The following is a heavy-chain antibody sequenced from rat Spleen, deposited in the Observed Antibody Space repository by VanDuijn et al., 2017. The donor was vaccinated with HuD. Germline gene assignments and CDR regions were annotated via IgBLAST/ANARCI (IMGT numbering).Heavy chain of an antibody. D-gene: IGHD2-7*01. CDR1: GFTFSDYN. CDR3: ATKGYLYYDTTLGVMDA. J-gene: IGHJ4*01. Sequence: EVQLVESGGGLVQPGRSLKLSCAASGFTFSDYNMAWVRQAPKKGLEWVATIIYDGSRTYYRDSVKGRFTISRDNAKSTLYLQMDSGRSEDTATDYCATKGYLYYDTTLGVMDAWGQGASVTVSS. CDR2: IIYDGSRT. V-gene: IGHV5S10*01.